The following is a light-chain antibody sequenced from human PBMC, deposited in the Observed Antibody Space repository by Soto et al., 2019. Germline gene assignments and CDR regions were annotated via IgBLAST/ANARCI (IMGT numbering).Light chain of an antibody. J-gene: IGKJ5*01. CDR1: QSVSSSS. Sequence: ETVLTQSPGTLSLSPGERATLSGRASQSVSSSSLAWYQQRPGQAPRLLIYGTSSRATGIPDRFSGSGSGTDFTLTISRLEPEDFAVYFCQRYGSSPLITFGQGTRLEI. V-gene: IGKV3-20*01. CDR3: QRYGSSPLIT. CDR2: GTS.